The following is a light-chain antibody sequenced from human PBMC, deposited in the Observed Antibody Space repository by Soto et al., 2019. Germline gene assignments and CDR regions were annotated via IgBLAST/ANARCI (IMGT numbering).Light chain of an antibody. CDR3: KSYAGSNTYV. CDR2: EVV. CDR1: KNAIGVYDF. J-gene: IGLJ1*01. V-gene: IGLV2-8*01. Sequence: QSLLTQPPPASGSPGQSVTISCTGTKNAIGVYDFVSWYHHHPAKAPRLIIYEVVQRPSGVPYRLYGSKSSNTAYLPVSRLQAADEADYFCKSYAGSNTYVFGGGAKVT.